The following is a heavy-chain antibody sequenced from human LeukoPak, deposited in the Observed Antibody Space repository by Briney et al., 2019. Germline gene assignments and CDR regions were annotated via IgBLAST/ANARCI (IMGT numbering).Heavy chain of an antibody. Sequence: ASVKVSCKASGYTFTSYYMHWVRQAPGQGLEWMGIINPSGGSTSYAQKFQGRVTMTRDTSTSTAYMELSSLRSEDTAVYYCARESERGYSYGYALDYWGQGTLVTVSS. CDR2: INPSGGST. CDR3: ARESERGYSYGYALDY. CDR1: GYTFTSYY. D-gene: IGHD5-18*01. V-gene: IGHV1-46*01. J-gene: IGHJ4*02.